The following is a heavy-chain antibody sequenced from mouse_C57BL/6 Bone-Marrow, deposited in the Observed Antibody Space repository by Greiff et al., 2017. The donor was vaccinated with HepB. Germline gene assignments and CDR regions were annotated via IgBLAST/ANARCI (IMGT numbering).Heavy chain of an antibody. V-gene: IGHV5-6*02. CDR2: ISSGGSYT. CDR3: ARRGYGSSHWYFDV. Sequence: EVKLMESGGDLVKPGGSLKLSCAASGFTFSSYGMSWVRQTPDKRLEWVATISSGGSYTYYPDSVKGQFTISRDNAKNTLYLQMSSLKSEDTAMYYCARRGYGSSHWYFDVWGTGTTVTVSS. D-gene: IGHD1-1*01. CDR1: GFTFSSYG. J-gene: IGHJ1*03.